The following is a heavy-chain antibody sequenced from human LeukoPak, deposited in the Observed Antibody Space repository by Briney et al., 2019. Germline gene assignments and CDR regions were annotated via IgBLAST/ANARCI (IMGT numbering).Heavy chain of an antibody. Sequence: GRSLRLSCAASGFTFSSYGMHWVRQAPGKGLEWVAVISYDGSNKYYADSVKGRFAISRDNSKNTLYLQMNSLRAEDTAVYYCAKDPGLEGWFDPWGQGTLVTVSS. J-gene: IGHJ5*02. CDR1: GFTFSSYG. CDR2: ISYDGSNK. CDR3: AKDPGLEGWFDP. V-gene: IGHV3-30*18.